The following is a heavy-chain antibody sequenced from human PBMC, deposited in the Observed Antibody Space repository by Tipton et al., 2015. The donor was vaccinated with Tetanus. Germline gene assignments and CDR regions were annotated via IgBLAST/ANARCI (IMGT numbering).Heavy chain of an antibody. Sequence: SLRLSCAASGFTLRRYGMHWVRQAPGKGLEWVAIIWFDGSKTYYADSVKGRFIVSRDNTKSMLYLQMNTLRAEDTAVYYCARMQSGSYFDLWGPGILVTVSS. CDR3: ARMQSGSYFDL. CDR1: GFTLRRYG. D-gene: IGHD1-26*01. J-gene: IGHJ4*02. V-gene: IGHV3-33*01. CDR2: IWFDGSKT.